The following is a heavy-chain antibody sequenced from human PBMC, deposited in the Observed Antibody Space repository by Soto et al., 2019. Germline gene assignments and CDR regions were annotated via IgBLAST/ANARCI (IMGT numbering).Heavy chain of an antibody. V-gene: IGHV1-18*04. CDR3: ATRSPAFDY. J-gene: IGHJ4*02. CDR1: GYTFTSYY. CDR2: ISTDKGKT. Sequence: ASVKVSCKASGYTFTSYYMHWVRQAPGQGLEWMGWISTDKGKTNYAQKFQGRDTMTTDTSTSTAYMELRSLRSDDTAVYYCATRSPAFDYWGQGTLVTVSS.